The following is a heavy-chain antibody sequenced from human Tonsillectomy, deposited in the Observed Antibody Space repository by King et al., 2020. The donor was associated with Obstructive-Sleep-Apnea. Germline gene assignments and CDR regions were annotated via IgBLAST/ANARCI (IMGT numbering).Heavy chain of an antibody. D-gene: IGHD3-10*01. V-gene: IGHV4-30-4*01. J-gene: IGHJ4*02. CDR3: ARVDYYGSVSYYSPDY. CDR2: IYYSGST. CDR1: GGSISSGDYY. Sequence: QLQESGPGLVKPSQTLSLTCTVSGGSISSGDYYWTWIRQPPGKGLEWIGYIYYSGSTYYNPSLKSRVTISVDTSNNQLSLKLSSLIAADTAVYYCARVDYYGSVSYYSPDYWGQGTLVTVSS.